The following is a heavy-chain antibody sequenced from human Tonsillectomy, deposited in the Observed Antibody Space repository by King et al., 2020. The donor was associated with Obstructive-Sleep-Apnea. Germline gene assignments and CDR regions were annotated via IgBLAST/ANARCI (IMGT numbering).Heavy chain of an antibody. J-gene: IGHJ4*02. D-gene: IGHD5-18*01. Sequence: QLQESGPGLVKPSETLSLTCTVSGGSISSSSYYWGWIRQPPGKGLEWIGSIYYSGSTYYNPSLKSRVTISVDTSKNQFSLKLSSVTAADTAVYYCARVKTDTAMVTEEYYFDYWGQGTLVTVSS. V-gene: IGHV4-39*07. CDR3: ARVKTDTAMVTEEYYFDY. CDR2: IYYSGST. CDR1: GGSISSSSYY.